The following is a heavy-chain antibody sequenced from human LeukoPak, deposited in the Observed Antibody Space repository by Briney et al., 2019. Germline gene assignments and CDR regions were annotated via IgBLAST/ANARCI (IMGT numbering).Heavy chain of an antibody. CDR1: GFNFRYFW. J-gene: IGHJ2*01. CDR3: AKGYIIAGRQWYLDL. D-gene: IGHD6-13*01. CDR2: INHDGRET. V-gene: IGHV3-7*01. Sequence: GGSLRLSCLGSGFNFRYFWMSWVRQAPGKGLEWVANINHDGRETYYADSVKGRFIISRDNAKDSLYLQMNSLRAEDAAVYYCAKGYIIAGRQWYLDLWGRGTLVGVSS.